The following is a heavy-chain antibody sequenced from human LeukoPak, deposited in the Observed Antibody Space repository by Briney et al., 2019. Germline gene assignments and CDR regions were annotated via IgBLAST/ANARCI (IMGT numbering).Heavy chain of an antibody. CDR3: ARDSGDIVVVVAGNWFDP. CDR1: GGSFRGYY. D-gene: IGHD2-15*01. Sequence: SETLSLTCAVYGGSFRGYYWSWIRQPPGKGLEWIGEINHSGSTNYNPSLESRVTISVDTSKNQFSLKLSSVTAADTAVYYCARDSGDIVVVVAGNWFDPWGQGTLVTVSS. V-gene: IGHV4-34*01. J-gene: IGHJ5*02. CDR2: INHSGST.